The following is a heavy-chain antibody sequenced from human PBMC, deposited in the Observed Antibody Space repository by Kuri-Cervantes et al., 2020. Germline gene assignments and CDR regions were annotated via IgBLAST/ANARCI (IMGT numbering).Heavy chain of an antibody. CDR2: IYRSGSP. Sequence: SETLSLTCTVSGYSISSGFYWGWIRQPPGKGLEWIGSIYRSGSPSYNPSLKSRVTISVDTSKNEFSLKLSSVTAADTAVYYCARKAINYDILTGYFPSWFDPWGQGTLVTVSS. CDR3: ARKAINYDILTGYFPSWFDP. J-gene: IGHJ5*02. D-gene: IGHD3-9*01. CDR1: GYSISSGFY. V-gene: IGHV4-38-2*02.